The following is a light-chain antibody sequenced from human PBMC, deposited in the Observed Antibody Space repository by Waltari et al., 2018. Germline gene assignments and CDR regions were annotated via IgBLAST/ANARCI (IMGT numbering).Light chain of an antibody. Sequence: SYELTQPPSVSVSPGQTARITCSGDALPKQYAFWYQQKPGQAPVLIIDKDTQRHSVIPERCSGSSSGTTVTMTSSGVQAEDEADYYCLSADSSGTSKAFGGGTKLTVL. CDR1: ALPKQY. CDR2: KDT. V-gene: IGLV3-25*03. CDR3: LSADSSGTSKA. J-gene: IGLJ3*02.